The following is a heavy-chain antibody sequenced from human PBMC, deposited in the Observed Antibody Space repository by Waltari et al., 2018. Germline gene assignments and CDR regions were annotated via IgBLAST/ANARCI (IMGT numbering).Heavy chain of an antibody. CDR2: IYTSGST. J-gene: IGHJ5*02. D-gene: IGHD6-19*01. V-gene: IGHV4-61*02. CDR3: AREIAVSYPGILSPRWFDP. CDR1: GGSISSGSYY. Sequence: QVQLQESGPGLVKPSQTLSLTCTVSGGSISSGSYYWSWIRQPAGKGLEWIGRIYTSGSTTYNPSLKSRVTISVDTSKNQFSRKLSSVTAADTAVYYCAREIAVSYPGILSPRWFDPWGQGTLVTVSS.